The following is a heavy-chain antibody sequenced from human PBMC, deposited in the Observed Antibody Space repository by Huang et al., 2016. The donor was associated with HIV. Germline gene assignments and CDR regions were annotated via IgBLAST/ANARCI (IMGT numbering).Heavy chain of an antibody. CDR2: SIPIFGTP. CDR3: ARGGDVVVVVAATMPFFQMDI. D-gene: IGHD2-15*01. Sequence: QVQVVQSGAEVKKPGSSVKVSCKTSGGTFSRHAISWVRQAPGQGLEWMGGSIPIFGTPNYAQKFQGRGTSTADESTSTVYMELSSLTSEDTAVYYCARGGDVVVVVAATMPFFQMDIWGKGTTVTVSS. CDR1: GGTFSRHA. J-gene: IGHJ6*04. V-gene: IGHV1-69*13.